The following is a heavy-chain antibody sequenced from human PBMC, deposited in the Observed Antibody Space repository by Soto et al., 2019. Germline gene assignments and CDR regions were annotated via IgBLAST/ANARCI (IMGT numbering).Heavy chain of an antibody. CDR2: IYWDDDK. D-gene: IGHD3-3*01. Sequence: QITLKESGPTLVKPTQTLTLTCAFSGLSLTTNGLSVGWVRQPPGKALEWLALIYWDDDKRYSPSLKSRLTISRDTSKTQVVLTMTNMDPVDTATYYCAHSSTDLNHAMDVWGQGTTVSVSS. V-gene: IGHV2-5*02. CDR3: AHSSTDLNHAMDV. J-gene: IGHJ6*02. CDR1: GLSLTTNGLS.